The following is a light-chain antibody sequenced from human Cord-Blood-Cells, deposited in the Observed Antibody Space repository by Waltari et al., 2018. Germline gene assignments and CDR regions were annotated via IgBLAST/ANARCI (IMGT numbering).Light chain of an antibody. J-gene: IGLJ2*01. Sequence: QSVLTQPPSASGTPGQRVTISCSGSSSNIGSNYVYWYQQLPGTAPKLLIYRNSHRRSGVPDRFSGSTSGTSASLAISGLRSEDEADYYCAAWDDSLSVVVFGGGTKLTVL. CDR1: SSNIGSNY. CDR3: AAWDDSLSVVV. V-gene: IGLV1-47*01. CDR2: RNS.